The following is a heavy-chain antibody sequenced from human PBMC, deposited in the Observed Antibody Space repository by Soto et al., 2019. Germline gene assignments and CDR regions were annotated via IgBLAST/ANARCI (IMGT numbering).Heavy chain of an antibody. CDR3: ARVYYYGSDPRWFDP. D-gene: IGHD3-10*01. J-gene: IGHJ5*02. Sequence: TLSLTCAVYGASLSDNYCNWLRQPPGKGLEWIGYIYYSGSTYYNPSLKSRVTISVDTSKNQFSLKLSSVTAADTAVYYCARVYYYGSDPRWFDPWGQGTLVTVSS. CDR2: IYYSGST. V-gene: IGHV4-34*09. CDR1: GASLSDNY.